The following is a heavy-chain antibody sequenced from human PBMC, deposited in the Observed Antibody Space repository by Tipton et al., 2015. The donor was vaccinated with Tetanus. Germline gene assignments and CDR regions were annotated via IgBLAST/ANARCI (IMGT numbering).Heavy chain of an antibody. J-gene: IGHJ4*02. CDR2: IYYSGNS. V-gene: IGHV4-30-4*01. CDR1: GGSFRSGDHY. D-gene: IGHD2-2*01. CDR3: AREVPAAGHFDS. Sequence: TLSLTCTVSGGSFRSGDHYWSWIRQPPGKGLEWIGYIYYSGNSDYNPSLKSRVTLSVDTSNNQFSLKLSSVTAADTAIYYCAREVPAAGHFDSWGQGTLVTVSS.